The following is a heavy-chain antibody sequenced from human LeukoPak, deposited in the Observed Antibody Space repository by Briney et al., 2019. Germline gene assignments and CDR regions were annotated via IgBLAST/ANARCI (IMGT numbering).Heavy chain of an antibody. CDR2: INHSGST. D-gene: IGHD6-19*01. J-gene: IGHJ4*02. V-gene: IGHV4-34*01. CDR3: ARSTVAGTRKVDY. CDR1: GGSFSGYY. Sequence: PSETLSLTCAVYGGSFSGYYWSWIRQPPGKGLEWIGEINHSGSTNYNPSLKSRVTISVDTSKNQFSLKLSSVTAADTAVYYCARSTVAGTRKVDYWGQGTLVTVSS.